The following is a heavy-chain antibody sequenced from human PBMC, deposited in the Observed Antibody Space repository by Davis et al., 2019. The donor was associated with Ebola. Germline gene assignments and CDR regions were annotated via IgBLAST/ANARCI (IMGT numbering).Heavy chain of an antibody. CDR3: ARLFFQTLYGDYSYYYYGMDV. CDR2: MNPNSGNT. Sequence: SVKVSCKASGGTFSSYAISWVRQAPGQGLEWMGWMNPNSGNTGYAQKFQGRVTITADESTSTAYLELSSLRSEDTAVYYCARLFFQTLYGDYSYYYYGMDVWGQGTTVTVSS. V-gene: IGHV1-69*13. D-gene: IGHD4-17*01. J-gene: IGHJ6*02. CDR1: GGTFSSYA.